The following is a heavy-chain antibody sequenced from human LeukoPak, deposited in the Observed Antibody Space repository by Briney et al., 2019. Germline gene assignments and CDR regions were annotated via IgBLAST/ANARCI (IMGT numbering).Heavy chain of an antibody. D-gene: IGHD3-3*01. CDR3: AKFGAGPSFDY. CDR1: GFTFDDYA. CDR2: ISWNSGSI. V-gene: IGHV3-9*01. J-gene: IGHJ4*02. Sequence: GGSLRLSCAASGFTFDDYAMHWVRQAPGKGLEWVSGISWNSGSIGYADSVEGRFTISRDNAKNSLYLQMNSLRAEDTALYYGAKFGAGPSFDYWGQGTLVTVSS.